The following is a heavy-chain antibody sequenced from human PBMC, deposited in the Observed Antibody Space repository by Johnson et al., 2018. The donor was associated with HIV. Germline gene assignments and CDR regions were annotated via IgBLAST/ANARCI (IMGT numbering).Heavy chain of an antibody. CDR2: ISYDGSKK. Sequence: QVQLVESGGGVVQPGRSLRLSCAASGFTFSSYSMDWVRQAPGKGLEWVAIISYDGSKKCYTDSVKGRLTISRDNSKNTLFLQMNSLRAEDTAVYYCAKGSGWYSAFDIWGQGTMVTVSS. D-gene: IGHD6-19*01. J-gene: IGHJ3*02. CDR1: GFTFSSYS. V-gene: IGHV3-30*04. CDR3: AKGSGWYSAFDI.